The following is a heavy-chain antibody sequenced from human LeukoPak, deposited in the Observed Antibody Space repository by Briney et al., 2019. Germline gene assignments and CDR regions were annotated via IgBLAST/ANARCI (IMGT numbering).Heavy chain of an antibody. J-gene: IGHJ4*02. CDR1: GFTVSSNY. CDR3: ARAMVRVDGAVAFDY. Sequence: PGGSLRLSCAASGFTVSSNYMSWARQAPGKGLEWVSSMTSGGSYKYYADSVKGRFTISRDNSKNSLYLQMNSLRAEDTAVYYCARAMVRVDGAVAFDYWGQGALVTVSS. V-gene: IGHV3-21*01. CDR2: MTSGGSYK. D-gene: IGHD3-10*01.